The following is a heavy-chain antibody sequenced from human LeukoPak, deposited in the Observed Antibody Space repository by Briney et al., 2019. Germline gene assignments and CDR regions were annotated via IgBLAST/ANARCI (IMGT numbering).Heavy chain of an antibody. CDR3: AKVLNRYYDSSGYLDFDY. CDR1: GFTFNSYG. V-gene: IGHV3-23*01. J-gene: IGHJ4*02. D-gene: IGHD3-22*01. CDR2: ISGSGGST. Sequence: GGTLRPSCAASGFTFNSYGMSWVRQAPGKGLEWVSAISGSGGSTYYADSVKGRFTISRDNSKNTLYLQMNSLRAEDTAVYYCAKVLNRYYDSSGYLDFDYWGQGTLVTVSS.